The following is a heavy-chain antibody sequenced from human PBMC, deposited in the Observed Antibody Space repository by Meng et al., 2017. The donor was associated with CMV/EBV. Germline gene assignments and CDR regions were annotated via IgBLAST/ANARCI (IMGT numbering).Heavy chain of an antibody. CDR2: IIPILGIA. Sequence: YDSRWVRQAPGQGMEWMGGIIPILGIANYAQKFQGRVTITADKSTSTDYMELSSLRSEDTAVYYCARGSYCSSTSCYPYYYYGMDVWGQGTTVTVSS. J-gene: IGHJ6*02. CDR3: ARGSYCSSTSCYPYYYYGMDV. V-gene: IGHV1-69*10. CDR1: YD. D-gene: IGHD2-2*01.